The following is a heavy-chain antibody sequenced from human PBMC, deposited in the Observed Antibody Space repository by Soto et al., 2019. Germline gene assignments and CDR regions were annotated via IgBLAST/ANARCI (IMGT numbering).Heavy chain of an antibody. V-gene: IGHV3-23*01. CDR3: ATRPLLPGAP. Sequence: PGGSLRLSCAASGFTFSSYAMSWVRQAPGKGLGWVSGISGSGSTSYADSVKGRFTISRDNSKNTLYLQMSSLRAEDTAVYYCATRPLLPGAPWGQGTMVTVSS. D-gene: IGHD3-22*01. CDR1: GFTFSSYA. J-gene: IGHJ3*01. CDR2: ISGSGST.